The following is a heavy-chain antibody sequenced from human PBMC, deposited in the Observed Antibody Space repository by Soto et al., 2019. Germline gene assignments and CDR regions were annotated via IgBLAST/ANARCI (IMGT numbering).Heavy chain of an antibody. Sequence: QLQLQESGSGLVKPSQTLSLTCAVSGGSISSGGYSWSWIRQPPGKGLEWIGYIYHSGSTYYTPSVKSRVTISVDRSRNQFSLKLSSVTAADTVVYYCARAHYGDYGYGMDVWGQGTTVTVSS. CDR1: GGSISSGGYS. D-gene: IGHD4-17*01. V-gene: IGHV4-30-2*01. CDR2: IYHSGST. J-gene: IGHJ6*02. CDR3: ARAHYGDYGYGMDV.